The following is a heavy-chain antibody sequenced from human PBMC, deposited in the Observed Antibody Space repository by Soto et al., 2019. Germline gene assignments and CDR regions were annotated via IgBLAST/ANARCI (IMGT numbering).Heavy chain of an antibody. CDR1: GFTFSSYS. CDR3: AKDYLSYGNGYAFDI. Sequence: PGGSLRLSCAASGFTFSSYSMNWVRQAPGKGLEWVSSISSSSSYIYYADSVKGRFTISRDNAKNSLYLQMNSLRAEDTAVYYCAKDYLSYGNGYAFDIWGQGTMVTVSS. D-gene: IGHD3-10*01. V-gene: IGHV3-21*01. CDR2: ISSSSSYI. J-gene: IGHJ3*02.